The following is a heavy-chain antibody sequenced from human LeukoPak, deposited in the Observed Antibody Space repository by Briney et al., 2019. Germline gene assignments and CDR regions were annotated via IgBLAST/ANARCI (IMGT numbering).Heavy chain of an antibody. CDR2: ISAYNGNT. D-gene: IGHD3-3*01. CDR1: GYTFTSYG. J-gene: IGHJ4*02. V-gene: IGHV1-18*01. CDR3: ARGPTGVLRFLEWPESDY. Sequence: GASVKVSCKASGYTFTSYGISWVRQAPGQGLEWMGWISAYNGNTNYAQKLQGRVTMTTDTSTSTAYMELRSLRSDDTAVYYCARGPTGVLRFLEWPESDYWGQGTLVTVSS.